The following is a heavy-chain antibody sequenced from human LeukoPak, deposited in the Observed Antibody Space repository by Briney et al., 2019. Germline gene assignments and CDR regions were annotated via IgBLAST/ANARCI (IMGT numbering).Heavy chain of an antibody. D-gene: IGHD3-22*01. CDR1: GFTFSSYW. CDR2: ISSSSSTI. Sequence: GGSLRLSCAASGFTFSSYWMCWVRQAPGKGLEWLSYISSSSSTIYYADSVKGRFTISRDNAKNSVYLQMNSLRAEDTAVYYCARVWSSGYTKDYWGQGTLVTVSS. J-gene: IGHJ4*02. V-gene: IGHV3-48*04. CDR3: ARVWSSGYTKDY.